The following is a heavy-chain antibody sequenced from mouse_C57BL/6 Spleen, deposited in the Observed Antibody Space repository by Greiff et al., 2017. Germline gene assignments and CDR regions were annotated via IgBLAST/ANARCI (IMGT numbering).Heavy chain of an antibody. V-gene: IGHV1-55*01. Sequence: VQLQQPGAELVKPGASVKMSCKASGYTFTSYWITWVKQRPGQGLEWIGDIYPGSGSTNYNEKFKSKATLSVDTSASTAYMQLSSLTSEDSAVYYCAKSGNYDYPWFAYWGQGTLVAVSA. D-gene: IGHD2-4*01. CDR1: GYTFTSYW. CDR3: AKSGNYDYPWFAY. J-gene: IGHJ3*01. CDR2: IYPGSGST.